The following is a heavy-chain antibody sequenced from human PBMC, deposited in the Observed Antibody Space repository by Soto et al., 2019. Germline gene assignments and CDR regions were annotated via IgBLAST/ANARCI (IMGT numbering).Heavy chain of an antibody. D-gene: IGHD2-2*01. CDR3: ARFYAPSQSPPDY. Sequence: QVQLVESGGGVVQPGRSLRLSCAASGFTFSSYGMHWVRQAPGKGLEWVAVISYDGSNKYYADSVKGRFTISRDNSKNTLSLQMNSLRAEDTAVYYCARFYAPSQSPPDYWGQGTLVTVSS. CDR1: GFTFSSYG. V-gene: IGHV3-30*03. CDR2: ISYDGSNK. J-gene: IGHJ4*02.